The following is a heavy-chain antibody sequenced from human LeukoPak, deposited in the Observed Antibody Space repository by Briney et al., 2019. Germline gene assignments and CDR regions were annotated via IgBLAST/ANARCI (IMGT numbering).Heavy chain of an antibody. CDR3: AKAKWELRVAFNI. CDR1: GFTFSSYG. CDR2: ISYDGSNE. J-gene: IGHJ3*02. V-gene: IGHV3-30*18. Sequence: GGSLRLSCAASGFTFSSYGMHWVRQAPGKGLEWVAVISYDGSNEYYADSVKGRFTISRDNSKNTLYLQMNSLRAEDTAIYYCAKAKWELRVAFNIWGQGTMVTVSS. D-gene: IGHD1-26*01.